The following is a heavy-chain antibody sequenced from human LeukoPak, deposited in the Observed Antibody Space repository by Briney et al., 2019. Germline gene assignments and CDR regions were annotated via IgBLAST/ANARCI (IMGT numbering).Heavy chain of an antibody. CDR3: ARGLGYCSSTSCPGGYWFDP. J-gene: IGHJ5*02. V-gene: IGHV1-8*01. CDR2: MNPNSGNT. CDR1: GYTFTSYD. D-gene: IGHD2-2*01. Sequence: ASVKVSCKASGYTFTSYDINWVRQATGQGLEWMGWMNPNSGNTGYAQKFQGRVTMTRNTSISTAYMELSSLRSEDTAVYYCARGLGYCSSTSCPGGYWFDPWGQGTLVTVSS.